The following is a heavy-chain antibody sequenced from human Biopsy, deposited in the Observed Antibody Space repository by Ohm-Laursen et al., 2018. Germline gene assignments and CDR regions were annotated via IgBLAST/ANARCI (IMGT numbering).Heavy chain of an antibody. D-gene: IGHD3-22*01. J-gene: IGHJ2*01. Sequence: TLSLTCTVSGDSISSYYWSWIRQPPGKGLKWIGYVYYTGSTDYNPSLQSRVTISVDPSKNHFSLRLRSVTPADTAIYCARDRGYYSDRTVPGYFDLWGRGTLVTVSS. CDR1: GDSISSYY. V-gene: IGHV4-59*01. CDR3: ARDRGYYSDRTVPGYFDL. CDR2: VYYTGST.